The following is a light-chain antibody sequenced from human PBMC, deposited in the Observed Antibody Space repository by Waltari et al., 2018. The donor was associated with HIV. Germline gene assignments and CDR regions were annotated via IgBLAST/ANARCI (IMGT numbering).Light chain of an antibody. CDR3: GSWDSSLSGVV. J-gene: IGLJ2*01. V-gene: IGLV1-51*01. Sequence: QSVLTQPPSVSAAPGQKVTISCSGSNSTIGNNYVSWYQQLPGTAPKLLIYDNKKGPSGIPDRFSGAKAGTSATLGITGLQTGDEADYYCGSWDSSLSGVVFGGGTKLTVL. CDR1: NSTIGNNY. CDR2: DNK.